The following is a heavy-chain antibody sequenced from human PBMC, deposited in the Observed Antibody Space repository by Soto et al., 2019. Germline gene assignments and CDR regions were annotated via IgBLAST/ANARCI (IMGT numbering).Heavy chain of an antibody. Sequence: QVQLMQSGAEVKKPGASVKVSCKASGYTFAHYGISWVRQAPGQGLEWMGWISGNNGATNYAPTMQGKVTMTIDTSTDRANMDLRSLKSDDTAVYLCARDLKYFRVLGNWFDSWGQGTLVTVSS. CDR2: ISGNNGAT. V-gene: IGHV1-18*04. J-gene: IGHJ5*01. CDR3: ARDLKYFRVLGNWFDS. D-gene: IGHD2-2*01. CDR1: GYTFAHYG.